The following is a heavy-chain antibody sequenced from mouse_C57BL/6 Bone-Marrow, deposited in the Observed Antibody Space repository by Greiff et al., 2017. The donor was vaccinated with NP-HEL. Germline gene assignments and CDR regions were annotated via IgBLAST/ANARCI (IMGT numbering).Heavy chain of an antibody. Sequence: QVQLKESGAELVRPGASVTLSCKASGYTFTDYEMHWVKQTPVHGLEWIGAIDPETGGTAYNQKFKGKAILTADKSSSTAYMELRSLTSEDSAVYYCTRVGRTSYYSNLFAYWGQGTLVTVSA. CDR3: TRVGRTSYYSNLFAY. CDR2: IDPETGGT. V-gene: IGHV1-15*01. D-gene: IGHD2-5*01. CDR1: GYTFTDYE. J-gene: IGHJ3*01.